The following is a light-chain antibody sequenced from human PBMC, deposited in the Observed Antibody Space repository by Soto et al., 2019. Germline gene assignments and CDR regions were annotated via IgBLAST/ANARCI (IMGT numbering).Light chain of an antibody. V-gene: IGKV1-39*01. CDR1: QSISSH. J-gene: IGKJ1*01. CDR2: TAS. CDR3: QESFITPWT. Sequence: DIRMTQSPSSLSASVGDTVTITCRASQSISSHLNWYQQKPGKAPNLLMYTASNLQSGVPSRFSGSGSGTDFTLTITTLQPEDFATYFCQESFITPWTFGQGTKVDIK.